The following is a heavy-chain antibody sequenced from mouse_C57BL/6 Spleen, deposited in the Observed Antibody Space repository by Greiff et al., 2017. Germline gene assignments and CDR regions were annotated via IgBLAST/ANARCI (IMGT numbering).Heavy chain of an antibody. CDR3: AGGLRLDY. CDR2: IDPSDGYT. D-gene: IGHD2-2*01. V-gene: IGHV1-69*01. J-gene: IGHJ2*01. Sequence: QVHLQQPGPELVLPGASVKLSCKASGYPFTSYGMHWVKQSPGQGLEWIGEIDPSDGYTNYNQKFKGKSTLPVDKSSSTAYMQLSSLTSEDSAVYYCAGGLRLDYWGQGTTLTVSS. CDR1: GYPFTSYG.